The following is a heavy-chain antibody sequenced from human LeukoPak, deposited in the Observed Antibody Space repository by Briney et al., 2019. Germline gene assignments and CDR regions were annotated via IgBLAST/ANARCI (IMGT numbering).Heavy chain of an antibody. Sequence: KSGGSLRLSCAASGFTFSDYYMSWIRQAPGKGLEWVSYISSSGSTIYYADSVKGRFTISRDNAKNSLYLQMNSLRAEDTAVYYRARGDYYGLYSSSWPANWGQGTLVTVSS. CDR2: ISSSGSTI. V-gene: IGHV3-11*01. J-gene: IGHJ4*02. D-gene: IGHD6-13*01. CDR3: ARGDYYGLYSSSWPAN. CDR1: GFTFSDYY.